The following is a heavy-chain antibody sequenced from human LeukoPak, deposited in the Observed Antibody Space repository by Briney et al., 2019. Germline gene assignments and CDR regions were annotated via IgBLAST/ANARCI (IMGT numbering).Heavy chain of an antibody. Sequence: SETLSLTCTVSGGSISSYYWSWIRQPPGKGLEWTVYIYYSGSTNYNPSLKSRVTISVDTSKNQFSLKLSSVTAADTAVYYCARARPDYDFWSGYFGWFDPWGQGTLVTVSS. V-gene: IGHV4-59*01. D-gene: IGHD3-3*01. J-gene: IGHJ5*02. CDR1: GGSISSYY. CDR3: ARARPDYDFWSGYFGWFDP. CDR2: IYYSGST.